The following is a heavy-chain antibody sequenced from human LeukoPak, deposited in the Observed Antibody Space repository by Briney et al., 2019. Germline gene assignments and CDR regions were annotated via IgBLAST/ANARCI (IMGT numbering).Heavy chain of an antibody. Sequence: ASVKVSCKASGYTFTSYAMYWVRQAPGQRLEWMGWINAGNGNTKYSQKFQGRVTITRDTSASTAYMELSSLRSEDTAVYYCARARITIFGVVTRFDYWGQGTLVTVSS. CDR2: INAGNGNT. D-gene: IGHD3-3*01. CDR1: GYTFTSYA. CDR3: ARARITIFGVVTRFDY. J-gene: IGHJ4*02. V-gene: IGHV1-3*01.